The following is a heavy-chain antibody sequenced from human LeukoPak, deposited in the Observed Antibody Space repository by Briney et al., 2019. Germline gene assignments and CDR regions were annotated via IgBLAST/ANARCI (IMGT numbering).Heavy chain of an antibody. J-gene: IGHJ4*02. V-gene: IGHV3-23*01. D-gene: IGHD5-12*01. CDR2: ISGSGGST. Sequence: GGSLRLSCAASGFTLSSYAMSWVRQAPGKGLEWGSAISGSGGSTYYADSVKGRFTISRDNSKNTLYLQLNSLRAEDTAVYYCAKDRSGYDYYGQYYFDYWGQGTLVTVSS. CDR1: GFTLSSYA. CDR3: AKDRSGYDYYGQYYFDY.